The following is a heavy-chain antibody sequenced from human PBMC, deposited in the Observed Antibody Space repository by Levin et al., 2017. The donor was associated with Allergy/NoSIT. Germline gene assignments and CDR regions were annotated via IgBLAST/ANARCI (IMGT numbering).Heavy chain of an antibody. CDR1: GFTFSTYW. Sequence: GESLKISCAASGFTFSTYWMHWVRQAPGKGLVWVSLIHGDGRTTTYADSVKGRFTISRDNAKNTLYLQMNSLRVEDTALYYCARHAGEPLDYWGQGTLVTVSS. D-gene: IGHD7-27*01. CDR3: ARHAGEPLDY. J-gene: IGHJ4*02. V-gene: IGHV3-74*01. CDR2: IHGDGRTT.